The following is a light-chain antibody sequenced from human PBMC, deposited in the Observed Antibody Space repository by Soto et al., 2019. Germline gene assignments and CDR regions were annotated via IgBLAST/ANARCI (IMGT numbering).Light chain of an antibody. CDR1: ESINRH. CDR3: HQSYSTLSIT. J-gene: IGKJ5*01. CDR2: AAS. V-gene: IGKV1-39*01. Sequence: DIQMTQSPSSLSASVGDRVTITCRASESINRHLNWYQQKRGKAPKLLIYAASTLQNGVPSTFSGSGSGTDVTLTISNLQPDDFSTYYCHQSYSTLSITFGHGTRLEIK.